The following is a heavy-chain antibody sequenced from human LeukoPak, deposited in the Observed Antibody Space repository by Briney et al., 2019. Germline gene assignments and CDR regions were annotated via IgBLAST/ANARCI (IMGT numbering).Heavy chain of an antibody. Sequence: GGSLRLSWAASGFTFSSYGMHWVRQAPGKGLEWVAFIRYDGSNKYYADSVKGRFTISRDNSKNTLYLQMNSLRSDDTAVYYCAREQDYGDYGLFDYWGQGTLVTVSS. J-gene: IGHJ4*02. D-gene: IGHD4-17*01. CDR1: GFTFSSYG. V-gene: IGHV3-30*02. CDR2: IRYDGSNK. CDR3: AREQDYGDYGLFDY.